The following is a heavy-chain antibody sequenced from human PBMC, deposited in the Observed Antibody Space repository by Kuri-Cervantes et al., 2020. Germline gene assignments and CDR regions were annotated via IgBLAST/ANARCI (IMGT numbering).Heavy chain of an antibody. CDR1: GGSFSGYY. D-gene: IGHD3-16*01. Sequence: GSLRLSCAVYGGSFSGYYWSWIRQPPGKGLEWIGEINHSGSTNYNPSLKSRVTISVDTSKNQFSLKLSSVTAADTAVYYCARARGESDAFDIWSQGTMVTVSS. CDR2: INHSGST. V-gene: IGHV4-34*01. CDR3: ARARGESDAFDI. J-gene: IGHJ3*02.